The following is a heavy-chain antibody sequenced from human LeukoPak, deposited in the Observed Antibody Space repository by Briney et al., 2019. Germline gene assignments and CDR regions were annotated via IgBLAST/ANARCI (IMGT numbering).Heavy chain of an antibody. CDR2: INHSGST. J-gene: IGHJ4*02. D-gene: IGHD1-1*01. CDR1: GGSFSGYY. Sequence: SETLSLTCAVYGGSFSGYYWSWIRQPPGRGLEWIGEINHSGSTNYNPSLKSRVTISVDTSKNQFSLKLSSVTAADTAVYYCARASYSWTTILFDYGGQGTLVTVSS. CDR3: ARASYSWTTILFDY. V-gene: IGHV4-34*01.